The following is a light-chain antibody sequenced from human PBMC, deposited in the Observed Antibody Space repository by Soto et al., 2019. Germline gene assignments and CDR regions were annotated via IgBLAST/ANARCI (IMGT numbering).Light chain of an antibody. V-gene: IGLV2-14*01. CDR1: SSDVGAYNS. Sequence: QSALTQPASVSGSPGQSITISCTGTSSDVGAYNSVSWYQQHQGKAPKVMIYEVSNRPSGVSNRFSGSKSGNTASLTISGLQAEDEADYYCSSYTGTLSVRFGGGTKLTVL. J-gene: IGLJ2*01. CDR3: SSYTGTLSVR. CDR2: EVS.